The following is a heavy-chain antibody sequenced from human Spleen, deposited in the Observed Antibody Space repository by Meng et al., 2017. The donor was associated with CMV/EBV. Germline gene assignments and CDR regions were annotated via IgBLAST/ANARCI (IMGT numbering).Heavy chain of an antibody. Sequence: SVKVSCKAPGGTFSFYAITWVRQAPGQGLEWMGGTIPIFGTANYAQKFQGRVTITKDESTSTAYMELRSLRSDDTAVYYCARDRGFLTTNWFDPWGQGTLVTVSS. CDR2: TIPIFGTA. V-gene: IGHV1-69*05. CDR1: GGTFSFYA. CDR3: ARDRGFLTTNWFDP. D-gene: IGHD3-10*01. J-gene: IGHJ5*02.